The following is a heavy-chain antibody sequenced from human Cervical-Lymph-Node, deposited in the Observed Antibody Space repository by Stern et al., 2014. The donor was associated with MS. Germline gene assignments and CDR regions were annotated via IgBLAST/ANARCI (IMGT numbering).Heavy chain of an antibody. V-gene: IGHV3-13*01. CDR1: GFTFSSYD. Sequence: DQLVESGGGLVQPGGSLRLSCAASGFTFSSYDMHWVRPATGNGLAWVSAIGTAGDTYYPGSVKGRLHISRENAPNSLYLQMNSLRAGDTAVYYWARDYGDYGMDVLGQGTTVTGSS. CDR3: ARDYGDYGMDV. CDR2: IGTAGDT. J-gene: IGHJ6*02. D-gene: IGHD4-17*01.